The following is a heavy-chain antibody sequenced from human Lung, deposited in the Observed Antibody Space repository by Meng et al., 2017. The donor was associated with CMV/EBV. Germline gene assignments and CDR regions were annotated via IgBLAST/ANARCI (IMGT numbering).Heavy chain of an antibody. Sequence: EVQLVESGGGLVQPGGSLRVSCAASGFTLRRYWMHWVRQAPGKGLEWVSRIDSDGRDITYADSVRGRFTISRDDAKNTLYLQMNSLRVEDTAVYYCVRGVAESLGWEMGYWGQGTLVTVSS. V-gene: IGHV3-74*03. CDR3: VRGVAESLGWEMGY. J-gene: IGHJ4*02. CDR2: IDSDGRDI. D-gene: IGHD1-26*01. CDR1: GFTLRRYW.